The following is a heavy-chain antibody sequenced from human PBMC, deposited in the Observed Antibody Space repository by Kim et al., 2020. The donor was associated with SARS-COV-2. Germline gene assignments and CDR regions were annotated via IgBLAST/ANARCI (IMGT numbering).Heavy chain of an antibody. CDR3: ARAPSWNEIPYYYGMDV. CDR1: GFTFSDYY. Sequence: GGSLRLSCAASGFTFSDYYMSWIRQAPGKGLEWVSYISSSGSTIYYADSVKGRFTISRDNAKNSLYLQMNSLRAEDTAVYYCARAPSWNEIPYYYGMDVWGQGTTVTVSS. CDR2: ISSSGSTI. J-gene: IGHJ6*02. V-gene: IGHV3-11*01. D-gene: IGHD1-1*01.